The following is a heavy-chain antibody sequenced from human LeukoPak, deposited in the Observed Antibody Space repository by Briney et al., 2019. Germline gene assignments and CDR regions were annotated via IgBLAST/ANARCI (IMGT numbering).Heavy chain of an antibody. D-gene: IGHD4-17*01. J-gene: IGHJ4*02. CDR3: ARDQGYGDYTIDY. CDR2: IYYSGST. Sequence: SETLSLTCTVSGGSISSSSYYWGWIRQPPGKGLEWIGSIYYSGSTYYSPSLKSRVTISVDTSKNQFSLKLSSVTAADTAVYYCARDQGYGDYTIDYWGQGTLVTVSS. CDR1: GGSISSSSYY. V-gene: IGHV4-39*07.